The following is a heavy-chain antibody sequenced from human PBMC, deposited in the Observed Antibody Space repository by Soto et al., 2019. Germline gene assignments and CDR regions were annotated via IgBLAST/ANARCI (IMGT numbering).Heavy chain of an antibody. CDR3: ARWAMAGQDFDY. Sequence: GGSLRLSCAASGFTFSNEWMNWVRQAPGKGLEWVGRIKSKADGGATDYAAPVKGRFTVSRDDSTNTLYLQMSSLKASDTAMYYCARWAMAGQDFDYWGQGTLVTVSS. CDR1: GFTFSNEW. J-gene: IGHJ4*02. V-gene: IGHV3-15*01. D-gene: IGHD5-18*01. CDR2: IKSKADGGAT.